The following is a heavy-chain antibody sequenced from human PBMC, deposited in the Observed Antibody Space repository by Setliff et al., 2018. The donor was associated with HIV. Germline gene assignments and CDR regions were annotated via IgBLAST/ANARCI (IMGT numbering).Heavy chain of an antibody. CDR3: ARDYCYRDHRTFECHYFDY. CDR2: IYWDDDK. J-gene: IGHJ4*02. Sequence: SGPTLVNPTQTLTLTCTFSGFSLSTSGVGVGWIRQPPGKALDWLAIIYWDDDKRYNISLKSRLTITKDTSRNQVVLTMTNMDPIDTAVYYCARDYCYRDHRTFECHYFDYWGQGTLVTVSS. CDR1: GFSLSTSGVG. V-gene: IGHV2-5*02. D-gene: IGHD3-16*02.